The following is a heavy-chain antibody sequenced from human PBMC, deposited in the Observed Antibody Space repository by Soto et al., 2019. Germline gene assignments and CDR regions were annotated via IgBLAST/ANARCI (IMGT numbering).Heavy chain of an antibody. V-gene: IGHV3-48*02. CDR2: ISGSSNII. J-gene: IGHJ6*02. D-gene: IGHD3-10*01. Sequence: PGGSLRLSCAASGFTLSPYSMNWVRQAPGKGLEWISYISGSSNIINYADSVKGRFTISRDNTKNSLYLQMNSLRDEDTAVYYCARGFDLQYGMDVWGQGTTVTV. CDR1: GFTLSPYS. CDR3: ARGFDLQYGMDV.